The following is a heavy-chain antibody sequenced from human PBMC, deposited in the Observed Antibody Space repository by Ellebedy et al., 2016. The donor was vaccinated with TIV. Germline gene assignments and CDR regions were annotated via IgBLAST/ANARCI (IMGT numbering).Heavy chain of an antibody. V-gene: IGHV3-33*08. D-gene: IGHD1-26*01. CDR3: ASLVGAWPNDAFDI. Sequence: GGSLRLSCAASGFTFSSYGMHWVRQAPGKGLEWVAVIWYDGSNKYYADSVKGRFTISRDNSKNTLYLQMNSLRAEDTAVYYCASLVGAWPNDAFDIWGQGIMVTVSS. CDR1: GFTFSSYG. J-gene: IGHJ3*02. CDR2: IWYDGSNK.